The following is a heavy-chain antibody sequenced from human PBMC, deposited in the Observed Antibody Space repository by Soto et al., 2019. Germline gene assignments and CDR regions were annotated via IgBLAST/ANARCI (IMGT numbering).Heavy chain of an antibody. V-gene: IGHV3-7*01. CDR1: GFTFSSYW. J-gene: IGHJ5*02. CDR2: IKQDGSEK. CDR3: ARDREVFGRGVYWFDP. D-gene: IGHD3-10*01. Sequence: GGSLRLSCAASGFTFSSYWMSWVRQAPGKGLEWVANIKQDGSEKYYVDSVKGRFTISRDNAKNSLYLQMNSLRAEDTAVYYCARDREVFGRGVYWFDPWGQGTLVTVSS.